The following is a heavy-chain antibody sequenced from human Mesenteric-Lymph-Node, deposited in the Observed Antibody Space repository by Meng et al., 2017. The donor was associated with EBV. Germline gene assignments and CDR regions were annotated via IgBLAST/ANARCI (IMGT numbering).Heavy chain of an antibody. D-gene: IGHD4-23*01. CDR3: ARDGGPNSDLVDP. CDR1: GYIFTTYS. J-gene: IGHJ5*02. CDR2: IDPNTGSS. Sequence: VPLVQVWSELKKPGASVSVSCKASGYIFTTYSINWGRQAPGQVLEWMGWIDPNTGSSRYAQGFTERFVFSSDTSVSTAYLQISRLRAEDTAVYFCARDGGPNSDLVDPWGQGTLVTVSS. V-gene: IGHV7-4-1*02.